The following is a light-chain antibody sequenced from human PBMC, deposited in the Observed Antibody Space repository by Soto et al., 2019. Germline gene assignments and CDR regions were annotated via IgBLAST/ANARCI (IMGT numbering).Light chain of an antibody. CDR3: VTWDSSLSVIVV. Sequence: QSVLTQPPSVSAAPGQNVTISCSGSSSNVGNNYVSWYQQIPQTAPKLLIYDNDKRPSGIPDRFSGSTSGTSATLGITGVQPGDEADYFCVTWDSSLSVIVVFGGGTKVTVL. J-gene: IGLJ2*01. CDR1: SSNVGNNY. V-gene: IGLV1-51*01. CDR2: DND.